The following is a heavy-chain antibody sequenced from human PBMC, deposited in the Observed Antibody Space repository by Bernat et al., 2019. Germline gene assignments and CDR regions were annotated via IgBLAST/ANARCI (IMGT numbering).Heavy chain of an antibody. J-gene: IGHJ6*02. D-gene: IGHD2-15*01. V-gene: IGHV1-3*01. CDR3: ARGGYCSGGSRYYYYGMDV. Sequence: GGGGGERGGWGEGWWKGAGGGVGRCAVHWVRQAPGQRLEWRGWSNAGNGNAKYSQKFQGRVTITRDTSASTAYMELRSLRSEDTAGYYCARGGYCSGGSRYYYYGMDVWGQGTTVTVSS. CDR1: GGGVGRCA. CDR2: SNAGNGNA.